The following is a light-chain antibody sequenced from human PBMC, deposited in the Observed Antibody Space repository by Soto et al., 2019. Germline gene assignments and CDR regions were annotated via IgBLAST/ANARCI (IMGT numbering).Light chain of an antibody. CDR2: GAS. J-gene: IGKJ1*01. Sequence: EIVMTQSPATLSVSPGERATLSCRASQSVSSDLAWYQHKPGQAPRLLIYGASTRATGIPARFSGRGSGTDFTLTISSLEPEDFAVYYCQQRPTWTFGQGTKV. CDR1: QSVSSD. CDR3: QQRPTWT. V-gene: IGKV3D-15*01.